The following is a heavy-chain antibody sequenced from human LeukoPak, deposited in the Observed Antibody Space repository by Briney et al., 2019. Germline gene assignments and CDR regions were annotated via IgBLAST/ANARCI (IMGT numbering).Heavy chain of an antibody. J-gene: IGHJ4*02. CDR3: ARGRAYYYFDY. CDR1: GFTFSSYW. V-gene: IGHV3-7*01. CDR2: IKQDGSEK. Sequence: GGSLRLSCAASGFTFSSYWMSWVRQAPGKGLEWVANIKQDGSEKYYVDSVKGRFTISRDNGQNSLYLQMNSLRAEDTAVYYCARGRAYYYFDYWGQGTLVTVSS. D-gene: IGHD3-16*01.